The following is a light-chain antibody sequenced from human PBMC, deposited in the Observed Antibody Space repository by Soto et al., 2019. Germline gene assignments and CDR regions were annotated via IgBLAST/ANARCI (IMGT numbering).Light chain of an antibody. CDR3: QQHEDSSHAT. V-gene: IGKV1-5*01. Sequence: DIQMTQSPSTLSASVGDRVIISCRASQDIRNFLAWYQHKPGKAPKLLIYDASTLQTGVPSRFRGSGFGTEFTLTISGLQPDAFATNYCQQHEDSSHATFLQRTKIEIK. J-gene: IGKJ2*01. CDR2: DAS. CDR1: QDIRNF.